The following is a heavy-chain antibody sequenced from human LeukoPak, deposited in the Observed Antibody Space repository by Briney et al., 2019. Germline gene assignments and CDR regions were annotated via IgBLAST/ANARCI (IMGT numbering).Heavy chain of an antibody. D-gene: IGHD3-10*01. CDR1: GYSFSTYW. CDR2: IYPDDSDT. V-gene: IGHV5-51*01. CDR3: ARQRGSSGTINWLDP. J-gene: IGHJ5*02. Sequence: EESLKISCQGSGYSFSTYWIGWVRQLPGEGLEWMGVIYPDDSDTRYSPSFQGQVTISADRSIRTAYLQWTSLKASDTAMYYCARQRGSSGTINWLDPWGQGTLVTVSS.